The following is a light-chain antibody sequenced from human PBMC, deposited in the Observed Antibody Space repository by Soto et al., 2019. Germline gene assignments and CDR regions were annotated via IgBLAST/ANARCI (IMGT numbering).Light chain of an antibody. CDR2: GAS. V-gene: IGKV3-15*01. CDR1: QSLSSN. J-gene: IGKJ4*01. CDR3: QQYYSTPLT. Sequence: EIVMTHSPATLSVSPVERATLSCRASQSLSSNLAWYQQKPGQAPRLLIYGASTRATGIPARFSGSGSGTDFTLTISSLQAEDVAVYYCQQYYSTPLTFGGGTKVDIK.